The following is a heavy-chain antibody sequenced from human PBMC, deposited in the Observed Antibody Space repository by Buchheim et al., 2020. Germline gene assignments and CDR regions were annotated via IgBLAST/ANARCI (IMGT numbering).Heavy chain of an antibody. CDR2: IYYSGST. D-gene: IGHD3-3*01. V-gene: IGHV4-59*01. CDR1: GGSISSYY. Sequence: QVQLQESGPGLVKPSETLSLTCTVSGGSISSYYWSWIRQPPGKGLEWIGYIYYSGSTNYNPSLKSRVTISVDTSKNQFSLKLSSVTAADTAVYYCARVERFLGMDVWGQGTT. J-gene: IGHJ6*02. CDR3: ARVERFLGMDV.